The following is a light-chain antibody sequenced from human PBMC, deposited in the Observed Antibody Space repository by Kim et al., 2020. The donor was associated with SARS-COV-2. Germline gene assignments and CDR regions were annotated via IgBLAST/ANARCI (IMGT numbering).Light chain of an antibody. CDR1: QSISSW. CDR3: QHVT. V-gene: IGKV1-5*01. Sequence: DIQMTQSPSTLSASVGDRVTITCRASQSISSWLAWYQQKPGKAPKLLIYDASSLESGVPSRFSGSGSGTEFTLTISSLQPDDFATYYCQHVTFGQGTKVDIK. CDR2: DAS. J-gene: IGKJ1*01.